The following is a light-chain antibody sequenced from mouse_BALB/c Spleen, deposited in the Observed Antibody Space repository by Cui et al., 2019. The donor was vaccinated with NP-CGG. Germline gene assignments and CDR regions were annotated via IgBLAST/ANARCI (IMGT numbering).Light chain of an antibody. J-gene: IGKJ5*01. CDR3: QQRSNYPPT. CDR2: STA. CDR1: SRVSY. Sequence: QIVLTQSPAIMSACPGEKVTITCSASSRVSYMHWFQQKPGASPKLWIYSTANLASGVPARFIGSGSGTSYSLTISRMEAEDVVTYYCQQRSNYPPTFGAGTKLELK. V-gene: IGKV4-57*01.